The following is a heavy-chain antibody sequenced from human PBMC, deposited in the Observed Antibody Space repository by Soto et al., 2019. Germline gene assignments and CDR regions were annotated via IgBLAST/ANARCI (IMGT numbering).Heavy chain of an antibody. CDR1: GGSISGGGYY. D-gene: IGHD4-17*01. Sequence: QVQLQESGPGLVKPSETLSLTCTVSGGSISGGGYYWSWIRQPPGKGLEWIGYTYDSGSTYYNQSLKSRISISVDTSKNQFSLRLTSVTAADAAVYYCAREIIPLTTDWYFDLWGRGTLVTVSS. V-gene: IGHV4-30-4*01. CDR2: TYDSGST. J-gene: IGHJ2*01. CDR3: AREIIPLTTDWYFDL.